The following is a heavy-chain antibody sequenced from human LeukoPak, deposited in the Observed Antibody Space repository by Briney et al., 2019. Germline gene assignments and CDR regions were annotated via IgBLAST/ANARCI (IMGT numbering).Heavy chain of an antibody. CDR1: GYTYTGYY. CDR2: INPNSGGT. J-gene: IGHJ4*02. V-gene: IGHV1-2*02. D-gene: IGHD2-2*01. Sequence: ASVKVSCKASGYTYTGYYMHWVRQAPGQGLEWMGWINPNSGGTNYAQKFQGRVTMTRDTSISTAYMELSRLRSDDTAVYYCARAIILAAHFDYWGQGTLVTVSS. CDR3: ARAIILAAHFDY.